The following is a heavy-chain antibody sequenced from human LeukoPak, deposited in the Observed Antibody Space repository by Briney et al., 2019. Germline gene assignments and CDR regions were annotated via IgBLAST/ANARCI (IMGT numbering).Heavy chain of an antibody. J-gene: IGHJ4*02. CDR3: AKATYYYDSSGYDYFDY. V-gene: IGHV3-23*01. CDR2: ISGSGGST. D-gene: IGHD3-22*01. CDR1: GFTFSSYA. Sequence: QPGGSLRLSCAASGFTFSSYAMSWARQAPGKGLEWVSAISGSGGSTYYADSVKGRFTISRDNSENTLYLQMNSLRAEDTAVYYCAKATYYYDSSGYDYFDYWGQGTLVTVSS.